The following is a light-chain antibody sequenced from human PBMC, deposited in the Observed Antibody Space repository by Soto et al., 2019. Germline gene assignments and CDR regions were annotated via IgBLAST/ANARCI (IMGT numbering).Light chain of an antibody. V-gene: IGLV2-8*01. J-gene: IGLJ1*01. Sequence: QSALTQPPSASGSPGQSVTISCTGTSSDVGGYNYVSWYQQHPGKAPKLMMYEVSKRPSGVPDRFSGSKSGNTASLTVSGLQAEDEADYYCSSYAGSLYVFGNGTKVTVL. CDR2: EVS. CDR3: SSYAGSLYV. CDR1: SSDVGGYNY.